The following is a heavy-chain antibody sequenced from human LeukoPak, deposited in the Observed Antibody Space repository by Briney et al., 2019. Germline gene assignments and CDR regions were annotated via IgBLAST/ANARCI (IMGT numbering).Heavy chain of an antibody. D-gene: IGHD6-19*01. CDR1: GGSISTYY. Sequence: SEILSLTCTVSGGSISTYYWSWIRQPPGKGLEWIGYIYFSGSTDYNPSLKSRVIISVDTSNNQFSLQLSSVTAADTAVYYCAGYSSGWYVDYWGQGTLVTVSS. V-gene: IGHV4-59*01. J-gene: IGHJ4*02. CDR3: AGYSSGWYVDY. CDR2: IYFSGST.